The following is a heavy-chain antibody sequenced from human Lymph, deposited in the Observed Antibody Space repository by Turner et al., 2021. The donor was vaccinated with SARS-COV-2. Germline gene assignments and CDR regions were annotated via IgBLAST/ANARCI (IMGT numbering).Heavy chain of an antibody. CDR1: GGSISSYY. CDR2: IYYSGST. V-gene: IGHV4-59*01. Sequence: QVQLQESGPGLVKHSETLSLPCTVSGGSISSYYWSWIRQPPGKGLEWIGYIYYSGSTNYNPSLKSRVTMSVDTSKNQFSLKLSSVTAADTAVYYCVRGFDYWGQGTLVTVSS. D-gene: IGHD3-10*01. J-gene: IGHJ4*02. CDR3: VRGFDY.